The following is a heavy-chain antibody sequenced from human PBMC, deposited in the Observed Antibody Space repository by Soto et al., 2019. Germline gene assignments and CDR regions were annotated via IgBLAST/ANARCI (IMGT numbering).Heavy chain of an antibody. CDR3: AKDGGFSGYYYEYYFDY. V-gene: IGHV3-23*01. CDR1: GFTFSSYA. CDR2: ISGSGGST. D-gene: IGHD3-22*01. Sequence: GGSLRLSCAASGFTFSSYAMSWVRQAPGKGLEWVSAISGSGGSTYYADSVKGRFTISRDNSKNTLYLQMNSLRAEDTAVYYCAKDGGFSGYYYEYYFDYWGQGTLVTVSS. J-gene: IGHJ4*02.